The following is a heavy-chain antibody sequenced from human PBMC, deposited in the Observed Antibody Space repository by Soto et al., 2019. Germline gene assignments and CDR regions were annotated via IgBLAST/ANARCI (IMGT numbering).Heavy chain of an antibody. D-gene: IGHD2-21*02. CDR1: GYTFIGYY. V-gene: IGHV1-2*04. Sequence: QVQLVQSGAEVKKPGASVTVSCKASGYTFIGYYIHWVRQAPGQGLEWMGWINPNSGGTNYAQKLQGWVTMTWDTSISTAYMELSRLTSDDTAVYYCALTRGDGPYYDNWFDPWGQGTLVTVSS. CDR2: INPNSGGT. J-gene: IGHJ5*02. CDR3: ALTRGDGPYYDNWFDP.